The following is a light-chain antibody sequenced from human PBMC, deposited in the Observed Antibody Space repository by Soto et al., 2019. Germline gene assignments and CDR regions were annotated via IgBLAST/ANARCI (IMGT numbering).Light chain of an antibody. CDR3: HQRSNWPPDT. CDR1: QTVSSVH. V-gene: IGKV3-11*01. CDR2: GAS. Sequence: EIVLTQSPGTLSLSPGERATLSCRASQTVSSVHLAWYQQKPGQAPRLLIYGASTRATGVPARFSGSGSGTDFTLTISSLEPEDFAVYYCHQRSNWPPDTFGQGTRLEIK. J-gene: IGKJ5*01.